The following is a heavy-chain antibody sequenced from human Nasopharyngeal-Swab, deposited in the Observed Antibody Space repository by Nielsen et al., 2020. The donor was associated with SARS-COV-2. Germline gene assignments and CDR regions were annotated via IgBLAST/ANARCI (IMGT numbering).Heavy chain of an antibody. Sequence: GESLKISCAASGFTFSNAWMSWVRQAPGKGLEWVSAISGSGGSTYYADSVKGRFTISRDNSKNTLYLQMNSLRAEDTAVYYCAKSLRSATGHYYYYYMDVWGKGTTVTVSS. V-gene: IGHV3-23*01. CDR1: GFTFSNAW. CDR3: AKSLRSATGHYYYYYMDV. CDR2: ISGSGGST. J-gene: IGHJ6*03. D-gene: IGHD1-14*01.